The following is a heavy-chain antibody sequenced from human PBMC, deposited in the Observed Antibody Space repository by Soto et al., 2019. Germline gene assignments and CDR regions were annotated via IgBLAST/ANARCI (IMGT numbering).Heavy chain of an antibody. V-gene: IGHV1-18*01. CDR3: ARDRGNYCSSTSCSRMDV. J-gene: IGHJ6*02. CDR2: ISAYNGNT. Sequence: QVQLVQSGAEVKKPGASVKVSCKASGYTFTSYGISWVRQAPGQGLEWMGWISAYNGNTNYAHKLQGRVTMTTDTSTSTAYMELRSLRSDDTAVYYCARDRGNYCSSTSCSRMDVWGQGTTVTVSS. CDR1: GYTFTSYG. D-gene: IGHD2-2*01.